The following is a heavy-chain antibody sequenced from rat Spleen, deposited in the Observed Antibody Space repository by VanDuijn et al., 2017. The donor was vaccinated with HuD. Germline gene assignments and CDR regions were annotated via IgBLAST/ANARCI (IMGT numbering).Heavy chain of an antibody. CDR2: INTDSSST. Sequence: EVQLVESGGGLVQPGRSLKLSCVASGFTFNNYWMTWIRQAPENGIEWLAYINTDSSSTHYAETVKGRFTISRDNAKNTVDMQLSSLRSEDTAMYFCARERGYSRYFDYWGQGVMVTVSS. CDR3: ARERGYSRYFDY. D-gene: IGHD1-8*01. CDR1: GFTFNNYW. V-gene: IGHV5-43*01. J-gene: IGHJ2*01.